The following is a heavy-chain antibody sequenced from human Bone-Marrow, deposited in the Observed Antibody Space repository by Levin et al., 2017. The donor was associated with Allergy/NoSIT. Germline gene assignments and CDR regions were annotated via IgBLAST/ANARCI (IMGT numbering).Heavy chain of an antibody. V-gene: IGHV3-23*01. D-gene: IGHD3-16*01. CDR3: AKDWGDPPRALGWFDP. CDR1: GFTFSSYA. CDR2: ISGSGGST. Sequence: GGSLRLSCAASGFTFSSYAMSWVRQAPGKGLDWVSAISGSGGSTYYADSVKGRFTISRDNSKNTLYLQMNSLRAEDTAVYYCAKDWGDPPRALGWFDPWGQGTLVTVSS. J-gene: IGHJ5*02.